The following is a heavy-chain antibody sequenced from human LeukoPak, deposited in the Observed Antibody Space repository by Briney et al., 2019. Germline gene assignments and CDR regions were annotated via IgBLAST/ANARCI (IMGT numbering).Heavy chain of an antibody. CDR1: GFTFSSYG. CDR3: ARGQRAHVEWSNYMDV. D-gene: IGHD1-26*01. CDR2: ISYDGSNK. V-gene: IGHV3-30*03. Sequence: GGSLRLSCAASGFTFSSYGMSWVRQAPGKGLEWMSVISYDGSNKFFAESVKGRFTISRDNSKNTLYLQMNSLRAEDTAVYYCARGQRAHVEWSNYMDVWGKGTTVTVSS. J-gene: IGHJ6*03.